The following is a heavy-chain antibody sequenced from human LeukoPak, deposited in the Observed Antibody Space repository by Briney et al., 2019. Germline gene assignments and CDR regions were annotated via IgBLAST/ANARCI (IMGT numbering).Heavy chain of an antibody. Sequence: ASVKVSCKVSGYTLTELSMHWVRQAPGKGLEWMGGFDPEDGETIYAQKFQGRVTMTEDTSTDTAYMELSSLRSEDTAVYYCARDLGVGELGSSWYQGYWGQGTLGTVSS. J-gene: IGHJ4*02. CDR3: ARDLGVGELGSSWYQGY. V-gene: IGHV1-24*01. D-gene: IGHD6-13*01. CDR1: GYTLTELS. CDR2: FDPEDGET.